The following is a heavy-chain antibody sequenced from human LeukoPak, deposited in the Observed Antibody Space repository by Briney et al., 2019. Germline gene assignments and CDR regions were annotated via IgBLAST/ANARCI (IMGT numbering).Heavy chain of an antibody. V-gene: IGHV3-48*01. CDR2: ISSSSSTI. D-gene: IGHD4-23*01. J-gene: IGHJ3*02. CDR1: GFTFSSYS. CDR3: ARDSYGGIDAFDT. Sequence: PGRSLRLSCAATGFTFSSYSMNWVRQALGKGLKWVSYISSSSSTIYYADSMKGRFTISRANAKNSLYLQMNSLRADDTAVYYCARDSYGGIDAFDTRGQGTMVTVSP.